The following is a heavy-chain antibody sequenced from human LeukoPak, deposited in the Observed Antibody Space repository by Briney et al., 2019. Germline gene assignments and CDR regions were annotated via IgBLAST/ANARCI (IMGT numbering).Heavy chain of an antibody. D-gene: IGHD3-10*01. CDR2: ISSSSRYI. J-gene: IGHJ4*02. Sequence: GGSLRLSCAASGFTFSSYSMNWVRQAPRKGLEWVSSISSSSRYIYYADSVKGRFTISRDNAKHSLYLQMNSLRAEDTAVYYCARVTYGSGSQTFDYWGQGTLVTVSS. CDR3: ARVTYGSGSQTFDY. V-gene: IGHV3-21*01. CDR1: GFTFSSYS.